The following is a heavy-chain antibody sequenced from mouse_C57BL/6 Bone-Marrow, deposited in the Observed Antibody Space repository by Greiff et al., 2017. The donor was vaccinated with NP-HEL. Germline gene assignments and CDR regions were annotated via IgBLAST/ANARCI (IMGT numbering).Heavy chain of an antibody. Sequence: VQLQESGAELARPGASVKLSCKASGYTFTSYGISWVKQRTGQGLEWIGEIYPRSGNTYYNEKFKGKATLTADKSSSTAYMELRSLTSEDSAVYFCARSLYRYAMDYWGQGTSVTVSS. CDR3: ARSLYRYAMDY. V-gene: IGHV1-81*01. J-gene: IGHJ4*01. CDR2: IYPRSGNT. D-gene: IGHD2-12*01. CDR1: GYTFTSYG.